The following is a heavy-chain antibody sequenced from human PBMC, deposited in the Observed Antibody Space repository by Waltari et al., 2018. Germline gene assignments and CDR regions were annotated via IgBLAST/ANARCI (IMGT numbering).Heavy chain of an antibody. CDR2: IIPIFGTA. V-gene: IGHV1-69*13. Sequence: QVQLVQSGAEVKKPGASVKVSCKVSGYTFSSYAISWVRQAPGQGLEWMGGIIPIFGTANYAQKFQGRVTITADESTSTAYMELSSLRSEDTAVYYCARGAQARLGRSPFDYWGQGTLVTVSS. D-gene: IGHD6-6*01. CDR1: GYTFSSYA. J-gene: IGHJ4*02. CDR3: ARGAQARLGRSPFDY.